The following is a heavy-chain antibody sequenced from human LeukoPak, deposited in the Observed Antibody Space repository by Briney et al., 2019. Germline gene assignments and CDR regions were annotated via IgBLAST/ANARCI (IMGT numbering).Heavy chain of an antibody. D-gene: IGHD3-22*01. Sequence: SVKVSCKASGGTFSSYAISWVRQAPGQGLEWMGGIIPLFGTAYYIQKFQGRVTITADESTNTAYMELSSLRSDDTAVYYCARLCYYDSSGYHHYYYYMDVWGKGTTVTISS. V-gene: IGHV1-69*13. CDR2: IIPLFGTA. J-gene: IGHJ6*03. CDR3: ARLCYYDSSGYHHYYYYMDV. CDR1: GGTFSSYA.